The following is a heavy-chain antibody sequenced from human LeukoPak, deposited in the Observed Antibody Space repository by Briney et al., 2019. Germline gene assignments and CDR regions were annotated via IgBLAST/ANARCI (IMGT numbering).Heavy chain of an antibody. Sequence: GGSLRLSCAASGFTFRNYGIHWVRQAPGKGLEWVAVISYDGGKEYYADSVKGRFTISRDNSKNTVYLQMNSLRAEDTAVYYCAGRLRFGELPTWGQGTLVTVSS. D-gene: IGHD3-10*01. V-gene: IGHV3-30*03. CDR2: ISYDGGKE. CDR3: AGRLRFGELPT. CDR1: GFTFRNYG. J-gene: IGHJ5*02.